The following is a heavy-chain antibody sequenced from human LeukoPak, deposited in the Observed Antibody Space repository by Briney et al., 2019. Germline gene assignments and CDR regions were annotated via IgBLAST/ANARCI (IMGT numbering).Heavy chain of an antibody. D-gene: IGHD6-19*01. V-gene: IGHV5-51*01. CDR3: ARTTTYSSGWYGAY. CDR2: IYGGDSET. CDR1: GYRYSDYW. J-gene: IGHJ4*02. Sequence: GESLKISCKGSGYRYSDYWIGWVRQMSGKGLEWMGIIYGGDSETRYSPSLQGQVTISADKSINTAYLQWSSLKASDTAMYYCARTTTYSSGWYGAYWGQGTLVTVSS.